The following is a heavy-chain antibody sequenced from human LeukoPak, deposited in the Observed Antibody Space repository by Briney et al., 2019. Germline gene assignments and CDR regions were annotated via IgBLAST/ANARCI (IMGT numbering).Heavy chain of an antibody. V-gene: IGHV3-7*01. Sequence: GGSLRLSCAASGFTFSSYWMSWVRQAPGKGLEWVANIKQDGSEKYYVDSVKGRFTISRDNAKNSLYLQMNSLRAEDTAVYYCARDTYYYDSSGYFPTTTSDYWGQGTLVTVSS. D-gene: IGHD3-22*01. CDR1: GFTFSSYW. CDR3: ARDTYYYDSSGYFPTTTSDY. CDR2: IKQDGSEK. J-gene: IGHJ4*02.